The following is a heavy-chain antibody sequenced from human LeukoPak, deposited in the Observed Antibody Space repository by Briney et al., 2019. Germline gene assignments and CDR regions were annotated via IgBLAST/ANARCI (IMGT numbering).Heavy chain of an antibody. D-gene: IGHD1-7*01. J-gene: IGHJ4*02. V-gene: IGHV1-2*02. CDR3: AIDPRWNYEYYFDY. CDR2: INPNNGGT. Sequence: GASVKVSCKASGYTFTGYYMHWVRQAPGQGLEWMGWINPNNGGTNYAQKFRGRVTMTRDTSISTAYMELSRLRSDDTAVYYCAIDPRWNYEYYFDYWGQGTLVTVSS. CDR1: GYTFTGYY.